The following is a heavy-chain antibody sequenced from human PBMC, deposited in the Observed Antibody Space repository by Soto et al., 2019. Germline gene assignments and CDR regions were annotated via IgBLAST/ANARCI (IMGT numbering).Heavy chain of an antibody. Sequence: GGSLRLSCAASGFTFSSYGMHWVRQAPGKGLEWVANIKQDGRQKYYVDSVEGRFTISRDNAKNSLYLQMNSLRAEDTAVYYCAREVAVAGTCYFDYWGQGTLVTVSS. CDR1: GFTFSSYG. V-gene: IGHV3-7*01. CDR3: AREVAVAGTCYFDY. CDR2: IKQDGRQK. J-gene: IGHJ4*02. D-gene: IGHD6-19*01.